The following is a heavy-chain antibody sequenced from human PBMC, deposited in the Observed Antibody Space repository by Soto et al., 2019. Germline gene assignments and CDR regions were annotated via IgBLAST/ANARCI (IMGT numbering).Heavy chain of an antibody. Sequence: GVSLRLSCGASGFPFRNYGMSWVRQAPGKGLEWISGISGRGDKTNYADSVKGRFTISRDNWKNTLYVQMNSLRAEDTAVYYCARDQKPMGRCLGLDQYYYAMGFRCQGTSVTVSS. CDR2: ISGRGDKT. J-gene: IGHJ6*02. D-gene: IGHD3-10*01. V-gene: IGHV3-23*01. CDR3: ARDQKPMGRCLGLDQYYYAMGF. CDR1: GFPFRNYG.